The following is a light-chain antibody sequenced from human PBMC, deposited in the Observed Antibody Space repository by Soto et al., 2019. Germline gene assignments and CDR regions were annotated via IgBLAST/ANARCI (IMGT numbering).Light chain of an antibody. V-gene: IGLV1-40*01. CDR3: QYYDSRLSGYV. CDR2: GNS. Sequence: QSALTQPPSVSGAPGQRVTISCTWSSSNVGAGYDLHWYQQLPGTAPKLLIYGNSNRPSGVPDRFSGSKSGTSASLAISGIQAEDEADYHCQYYDSRLSGYVFGTGTKVTVL. J-gene: IGLJ1*01. CDR1: SSNVGAGYD.